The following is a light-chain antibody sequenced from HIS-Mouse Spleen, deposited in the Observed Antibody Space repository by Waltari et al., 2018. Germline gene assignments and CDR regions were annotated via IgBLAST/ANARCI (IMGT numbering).Light chain of an antibody. V-gene: IGLV3-10*01. Sequence: SYELTQPPSVSVSPGQTARITCSGDALPKKYAYWYQQKSGKAPVLVIDEDSKRPSGTPERFSGSRSGTMATLTISGAQVEDEADYYCYSTDSSGNHWVFGGGTKLTVL. CDR2: EDS. J-gene: IGLJ3*02. CDR3: YSTDSSGNHWV. CDR1: ALPKKY.